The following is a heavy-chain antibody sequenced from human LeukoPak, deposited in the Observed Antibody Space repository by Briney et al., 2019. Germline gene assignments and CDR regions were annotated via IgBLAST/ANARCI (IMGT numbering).Heavy chain of an antibody. CDR3: ARGAVAVTA. J-gene: IGHJ5*02. D-gene: IGHD6-19*01. CDR2: MNPNSGNT. V-gene: IGHV1-8*02. CDR1: GYTFTSYG. Sequence: ASVKVSCKASGYTFTSYGISWVRQATGQGLEWMGWMNPNSGNTGYAQKFQGRVTMTRNTSVSTAYMELSSLRSEDTAVYYCARGAVAVTAWGQGTLVTVSS.